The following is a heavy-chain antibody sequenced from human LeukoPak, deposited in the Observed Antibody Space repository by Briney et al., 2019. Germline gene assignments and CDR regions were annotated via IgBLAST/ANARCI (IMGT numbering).Heavy chain of an antibody. J-gene: IGHJ3*02. CDR2: ISYDGSNK. CDR3: ARGTWTAFDI. V-gene: IGHV3-30-3*01. CDR1: GFTFSSYA. D-gene: IGHD5-12*01. Sequence: GGSLRLSCAASGFTFSSYAMHWVRQAPGKGLEWVAVISYDGSNKYYADSVKGRFTISRDNSKNTLYLQMNSLRAEDTAVYYCARGTWTAFDIWGQGTMVTVSS.